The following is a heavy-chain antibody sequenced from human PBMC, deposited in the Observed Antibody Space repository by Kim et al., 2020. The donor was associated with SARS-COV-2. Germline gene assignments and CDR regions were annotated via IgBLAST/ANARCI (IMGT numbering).Heavy chain of an antibody. Sequence: GGSLRLSCGASGFTFSDSAMHWVRRAPGKGLEWLCSISSKVNGYSSAYSASVRGRFTISRADSRNSAYMQMNRLKTEDTADYYCTRAPVPTLAFWDSF. J-gene: IGHJ3*01. CDR3: TRAPVPTLAFWDSF. D-gene: IGHD3-10*01. CDR1: GFTFSDSA. V-gene: IGHV3-73*01. CDR2: ISSKVNGYSS.